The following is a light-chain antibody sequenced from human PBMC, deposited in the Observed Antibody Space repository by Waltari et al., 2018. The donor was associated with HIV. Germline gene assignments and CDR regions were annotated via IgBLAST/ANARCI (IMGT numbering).Light chain of an antibody. CDR1: SSDVGNYNL. CDR3: CSYATSSTSLYV. CDR2: EVS. J-gene: IGLJ1*01. V-gene: IGLV2-23*02. Sequence: QSVLTQPASVSGSPGQSITISCIGTSSDVGNYNLVSWYQQHPGKAPKLMIYEVSKRPAGVSNRVSGSKSGNTASLTISGLQADDEADYYCCSYATSSTSLYVFGTGTKVTVL.